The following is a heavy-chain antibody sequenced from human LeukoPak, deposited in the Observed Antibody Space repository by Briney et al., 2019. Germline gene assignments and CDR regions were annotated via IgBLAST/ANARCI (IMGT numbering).Heavy chain of an antibody. CDR1: GYTFTSYG. V-gene: IGHV1-69*13. CDR3: GRDNHRPFDL. CDR2: IIPIFGTA. Sequence: GASAKVSCKASGYTFTSYGISWVRQAPGQGLEWMGGIIPIFGTANYAQKFQGRVTITADESTSTAYMELSSLRSEDTAVYYCGRDNHRPFDLWGQGSLVTVSS. J-gene: IGHJ4*02.